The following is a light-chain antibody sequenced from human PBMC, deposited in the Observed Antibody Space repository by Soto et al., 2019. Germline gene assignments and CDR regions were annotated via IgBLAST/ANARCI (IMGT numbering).Light chain of an antibody. V-gene: IGLV2-23*01. CDR2: EGS. J-gene: IGLJ2*01. CDR1: SSDVGSYNL. CDR3: CSYAGSVV. Sequence: QSVLTQPASVSGSPGQSITISCTGTSSDVGSYNLVSWYQQHPGKAPKLMIYEGSKRPSGFSNRFSGSKSGNTASLTISGLQAEDEADYYCCSYAGSVVFGGGTKVTVL.